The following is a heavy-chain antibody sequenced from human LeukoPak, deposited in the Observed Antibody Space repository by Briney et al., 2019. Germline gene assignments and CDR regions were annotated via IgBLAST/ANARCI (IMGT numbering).Heavy chain of an antibody. V-gene: IGHV4-4*02. CDR3: ASKPIPYYGSGSYYNAAFDI. Sequence: SETPSLTCAVSGGSISSSNWWSWVRQPPGKGLEWIGEIYHSGSTNYNPSLKSRVTISVDKSKNQFSLKLSSVTAADTAVYYCASKPIPYYGSGSYYNAAFDIWGQGTMVTVSS. J-gene: IGHJ3*02. CDR2: IYHSGST. CDR1: GGSISSSNW. D-gene: IGHD3-10*01.